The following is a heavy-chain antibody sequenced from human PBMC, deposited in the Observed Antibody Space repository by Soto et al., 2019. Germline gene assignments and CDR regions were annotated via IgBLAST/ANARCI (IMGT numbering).Heavy chain of an antibody. D-gene: IGHD2-15*01. CDR3: ARGDCTGAYCYSWPFNYGVDV. V-gene: IGHV3-33*08. J-gene: IGHJ6*02. CDR1: GFTFNTYG. Sequence: QVQLVESGGGVVQPGGSLRLSCTTSGFTFNTYGKYWVRQAPGKGLEWVAIIWYDGSNKYYEDSVKGQFTISRDNSKNTLYLQMNSLRAEDTALYYCARGDCTGAYCYSWPFNYGVDVWGQGTTVTVSS. CDR2: IWYDGSNK.